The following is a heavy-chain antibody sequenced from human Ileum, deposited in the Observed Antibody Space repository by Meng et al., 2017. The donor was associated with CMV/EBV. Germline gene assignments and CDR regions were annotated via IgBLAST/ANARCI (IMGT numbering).Heavy chain of an antibody. D-gene: IGHD3-10*01. Sequence: HRPESGPRLLQPSETLSLTCTVTGGSLTSYYWTWIRQPAGKGLEWIGRIHPTGTTDDNPSLRSRVSMSLDKSKNQFSLKLTSVTAADTAVYYCARAAARGVPVDLWGQGTLVTVSS. V-gene: IGHV4-4*07. CDR2: IHPTGTT. CDR1: GGSLTSYY. J-gene: IGHJ5*02. CDR3: ARAAARGVPVDL.